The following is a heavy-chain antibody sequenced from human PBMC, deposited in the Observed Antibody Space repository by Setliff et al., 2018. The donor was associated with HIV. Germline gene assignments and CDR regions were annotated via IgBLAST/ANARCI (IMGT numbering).Heavy chain of an antibody. CDR3: ARDLLSGWYHYYYYMDV. J-gene: IGHJ6*03. CDR2: INPSGGST. V-gene: IGHV1-46*03. Sequence: VASVKVSCKASGYTFTSYYMHWVRQAPGQGLEWMGIINPSGGSTSYAQKFQGRVTMTRDTSTSTVYMELSSLRSEDTAVYYCARDLLSGWYHYYYYMDVWGKGTTVTVSS. D-gene: IGHD6-19*01. CDR1: GYTFTSYY.